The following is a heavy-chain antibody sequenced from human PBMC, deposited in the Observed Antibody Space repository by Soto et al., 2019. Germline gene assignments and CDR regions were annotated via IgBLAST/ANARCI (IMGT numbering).Heavy chain of an antibody. CDR1: VFTFSSYW. CDR3: TRSGSSPYYYGMDV. V-gene: IGHV3-74*01. CDR2: INSDGSNT. J-gene: IGHJ6*02. D-gene: IGHD6-6*01. Sequence: EVQLVESGGGLVQPGGSLRLSCAASVFTFSSYWMHWVRQAPGKGLVWVSRINSDGSNTNYADSVKGRFTISRDNAKNTLYLQMNSLRAEDTAVYYCTRSGSSPYYYGMDVWGQGTTVTVSS.